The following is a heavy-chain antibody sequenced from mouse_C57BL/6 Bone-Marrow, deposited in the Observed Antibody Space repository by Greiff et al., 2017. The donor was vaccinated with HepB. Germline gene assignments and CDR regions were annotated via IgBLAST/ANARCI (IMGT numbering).Heavy chain of an antibody. J-gene: IGHJ2*01. Sequence: VQLKESGPGLVKPSQSLSLTCSVTGYSITSGYYWNWIRQFPGNKLEWMGYISYDGSNNYNPSLKNRISITRDTSKNQFFLKLNSVTTEDTATYYCARSSYYSNYGDYWGQGTTLTVSS. CDR2: ISYDGSN. CDR3: ARSSYYSNYGDY. V-gene: IGHV3-6*01. CDR1: GYSITSGYY. D-gene: IGHD2-5*01.